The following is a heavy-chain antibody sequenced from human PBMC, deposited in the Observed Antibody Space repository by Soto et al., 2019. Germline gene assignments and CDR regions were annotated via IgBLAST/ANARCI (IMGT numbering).Heavy chain of an antibody. V-gene: IGHV3-23*01. Sequence: EVQLLESGGGLVQPGGSLRLSCAASGFTFSSYAMSWVRQAPGKGLEWVSAISGSGGSTYYADSVKGRFTISRDNSKNTRYLQMNSLRAEDTAVYYCASPYYDILPLADYWGQGTLVTVSA. J-gene: IGHJ4*02. CDR2: ISGSGGST. CDR1: GFTFSSYA. D-gene: IGHD3-9*01. CDR3: ASPYYDILPLADY.